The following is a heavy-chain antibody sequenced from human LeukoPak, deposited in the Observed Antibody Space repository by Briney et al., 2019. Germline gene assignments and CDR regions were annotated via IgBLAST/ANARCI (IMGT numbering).Heavy chain of an antibody. CDR2: MSYDGSNT. Sequence: RRSLRLSCAASGFTFSSYGMHWVRQAPGRGLEWVAGMSYDGSNTYYADSVKGRFTISRDNSKNTVYLQMNSLRAEDTAVHYWAKGSSSGFYYFDYWGQGTLATVSS. CDR1: GFTFSSYG. CDR3: AKGSSSGFYYFDY. V-gene: IGHV3-30*18. J-gene: IGHJ4*02. D-gene: IGHD6-19*01.